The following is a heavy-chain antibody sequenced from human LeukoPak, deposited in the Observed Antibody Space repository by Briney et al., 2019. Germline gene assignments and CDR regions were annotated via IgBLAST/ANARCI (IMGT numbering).Heavy chain of an antibody. CDR3: ARYGGITGTRSVFDY. V-gene: IGHV4-61*02. J-gene: IGHJ4*02. CDR1: GGSISSGSYY. CDR2: IYTSGST. Sequence: SSETLSLTCTVSGGSISSGSYYWSWIRQPAGKGLEWIGRIYTSGSTNYNPSLKSRVTISVDTSKNQFSLKLSSVTAADTAVYYCARYGGITGTRSVFDYWGQGTLVTVSS. D-gene: IGHD1-20*01.